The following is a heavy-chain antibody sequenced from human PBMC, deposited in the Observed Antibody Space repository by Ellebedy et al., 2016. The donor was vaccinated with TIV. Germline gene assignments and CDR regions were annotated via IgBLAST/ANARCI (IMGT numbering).Heavy chain of an antibody. CDR1: GDSISSNSYY. D-gene: IGHD3-3*01. CDR2: VYYSGST. Sequence: MPSETLSLTCSVSGDSISSNSYYWGWIRQSPGKGLEWIGSVYYSGSTYNNPSHKSRVTISVDPSNNQFSLKLNSVTAADTAIYYFARHFGVVVRPFDYWGPGNLVTVSS. J-gene: IGHJ4*02. CDR3: ARHFGVVVRPFDY. V-gene: IGHV4-39*01.